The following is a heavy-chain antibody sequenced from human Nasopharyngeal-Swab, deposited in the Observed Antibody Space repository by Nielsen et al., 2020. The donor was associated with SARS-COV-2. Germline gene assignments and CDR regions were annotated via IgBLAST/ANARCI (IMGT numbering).Heavy chain of an antibody. CDR3: AKDGEAFYYYYYYMDV. D-gene: IGHD2/OR15-2a*01. CDR2: ISYHGSYK. CDR1: GFTFSNYG. V-gene: IGHV3-30*18. J-gene: IGHJ6*03. Sequence: GESLKISCAASGFTFSNYGMHWVRQAPGKGLEWVAVISYHGSYKYCADSVKGRFTISRDNSKNTLYLQMNSLRAEDTAVFYCAKDGEAFYYYYYYMDVWGKGTTVTVSS.